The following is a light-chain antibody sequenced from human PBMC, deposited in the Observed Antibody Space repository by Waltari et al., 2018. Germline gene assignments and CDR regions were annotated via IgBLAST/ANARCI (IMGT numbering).Light chain of an antibody. J-gene: IGKJ3*01. Sequence: DIQMSQSPSSLSASVGDRVTITCRASQAINNYLNWYQQKPGRAPKLLISQTTSLANGLPVSFIGSGSGTDFTLTISGLPPDDFATYYCQQGDNYPFTFGPGTKVYIK. CDR2: QTT. V-gene: IGKV1-17*01. CDR1: QAINNY. CDR3: QQGDNYPFT.